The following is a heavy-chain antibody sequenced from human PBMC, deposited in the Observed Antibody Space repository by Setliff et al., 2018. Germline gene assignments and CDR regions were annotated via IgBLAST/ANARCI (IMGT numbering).Heavy chain of an antibody. V-gene: IGHV1-69*05. CDR3: ASARIRRGAVAGKSQFDY. Sequence: ASVKVSCKASGGFSTHAISWVRQVPGQGLEWMGGIIPILGTTDYAQNFQGRVTITTDESTSSAYLEMSNLRSEDTAVYYCASARIRRGAVAGKSQFDYWGQGTLVTVSS. D-gene: IGHD6-19*01. CDR1: GGFSTHA. J-gene: IGHJ4*01. CDR2: IIPILGTT.